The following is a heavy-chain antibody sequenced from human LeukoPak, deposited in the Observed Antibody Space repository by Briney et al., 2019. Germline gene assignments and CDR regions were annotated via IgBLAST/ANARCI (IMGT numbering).Heavy chain of an antibody. J-gene: IGHJ3*02. CDR1: GFTFSFYG. CDR3: ARVAVASNVFPSGDAFDI. CDR2: LWYDGSNK. V-gene: IGHV3-30*02. Sequence: GGSLRLFCVASGFTFSFYGLHWDRQAPGKEREWGAILWYDGSNKYYTDSVKGRFTISRDNSKNTLYLQRISLDAEDTAVYYCARVAVASNVFPSGDAFDIWGQGTMVTVSS. D-gene: IGHD6-19*01.